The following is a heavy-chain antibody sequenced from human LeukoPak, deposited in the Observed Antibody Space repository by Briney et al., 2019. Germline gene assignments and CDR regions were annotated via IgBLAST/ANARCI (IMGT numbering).Heavy chain of an antibody. D-gene: IGHD6-19*01. Sequence: PSETLSLTCAVYGGSFSGYYWGWIRQPPGKGLEWIGSIYYSGSTYYNPSLKSRVTIAVDTSKNQFSLKLSSVTDADTAVYYCANAIGLGFSGWSDYWGQGTLVTVSS. CDR2: IYYSGST. CDR3: ANAIGLGFSGWSDY. CDR1: GGSFSGYY. J-gene: IGHJ4*02. V-gene: IGHV4-39*01.